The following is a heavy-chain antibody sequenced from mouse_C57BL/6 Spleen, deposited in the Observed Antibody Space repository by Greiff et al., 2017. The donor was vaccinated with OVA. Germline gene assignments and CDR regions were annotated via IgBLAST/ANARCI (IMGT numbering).Heavy chain of an antibody. Sequence: VQLQQSGPELVKPGASVKISCKASGYSFTGYYMNWVKQSPEKSLESIGEINPSTGGTTYNQKFKAKATLTVDKSSSTAYMQLKSLTSEDSAVYYCARDYGSSYLYYAMDYWGQGTSVTVSS. J-gene: IGHJ4*01. CDR2: INPSTGGT. CDR3: ARDYGSSYLYYAMDY. D-gene: IGHD1-1*01. V-gene: IGHV1-42*01. CDR1: GYSFTGYY.